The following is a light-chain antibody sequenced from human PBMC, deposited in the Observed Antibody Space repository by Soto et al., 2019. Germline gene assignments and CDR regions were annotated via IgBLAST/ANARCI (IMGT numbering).Light chain of an antibody. V-gene: IGKV3-15*01. Sequence: EIVMTQSPATRSVSQVERATLSFRASQSVRSTLAWYQQKPGQAPRLLIYGASTRATGIPARFSGSGSGTEFTLTVSSLQSEDFAVYYCQQYNNWPPITFGQGTRLEIK. CDR3: QQYNNWPPIT. CDR1: QSVRST. J-gene: IGKJ5*01. CDR2: GAS.